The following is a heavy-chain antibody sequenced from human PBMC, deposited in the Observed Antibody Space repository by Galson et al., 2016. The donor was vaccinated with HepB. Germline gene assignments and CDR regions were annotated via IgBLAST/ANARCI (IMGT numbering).Heavy chain of an antibody. V-gene: IGHV2-5*02. D-gene: IGHD4-17*01. J-gene: IGHJ5*02. CDR1: GFSLNSRGVG. Sequence: PALVKPTQTLTLTCSVSGFSLNSRGVGVAWVRQPPGKALEWLALLYWDDDRHYSPSLKRRPPITKATSKNQVVLTMTNIDPVDTATYFCARTLGYYGDYAPLYAWGQGTLVTVSS. CDR2: LYWDDDR. CDR3: ARTLGYYGDYAPLYA.